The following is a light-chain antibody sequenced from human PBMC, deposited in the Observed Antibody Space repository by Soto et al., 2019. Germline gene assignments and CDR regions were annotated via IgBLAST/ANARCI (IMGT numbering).Light chain of an antibody. CDR1: QSVSSRS. J-gene: IGKJ1*01. CDR2: ATS. V-gene: IGKV3-20*01. CDR3: QQYDSSPGT. Sequence: EIVLTQSPGTLSLSPGEGGTLSCRASQSVSSRSLAWYQQKPGQAPRLLIYATSSRATGIPDRFSGSGSGTDFSLTISRLEPEDFAVYYCQQYDSSPGTFGQGTKVEIK.